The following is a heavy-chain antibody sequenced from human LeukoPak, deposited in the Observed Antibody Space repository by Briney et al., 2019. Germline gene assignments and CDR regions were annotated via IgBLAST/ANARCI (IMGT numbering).Heavy chain of an antibody. CDR3: ARGSAPYYYGMDV. CDR1: GGSISSYY. Sequence: SETLSLTCTVSGGSISSYYWSWIRQPPGKGLEWIGYFYVSRSTNYNPSLKSRVTISVDTSKNQFSLKLSSVTAADTAVYYCARGSAPYYYGMDVWGQGTTVTVSS. CDR2: FYVSRST. V-gene: IGHV4-59*01. J-gene: IGHJ6*02.